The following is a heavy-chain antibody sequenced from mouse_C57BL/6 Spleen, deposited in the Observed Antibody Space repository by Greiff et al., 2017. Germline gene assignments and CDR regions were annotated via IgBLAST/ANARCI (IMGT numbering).Heavy chain of an antibody. D-gene: IGHD3-2*02. J-gene: IGHJ4*01. CDR2: SDPNSGGT. CDR1: GYTFTSYW. V-gene: IGHV1-72*01. CDR3: ARSGPQLRLSMDY. Sequence: QVQLQQPGAELVKPGASVKLSCKASGYTFTSYWMHWVKQRPGRGLEWIGRSDPNSGGTKYNEKFKSKATLTVDKPSSTAYMQLSSLTSEDSAVYYCARSGPQLRLSMDYWGQGTSVTVSS.